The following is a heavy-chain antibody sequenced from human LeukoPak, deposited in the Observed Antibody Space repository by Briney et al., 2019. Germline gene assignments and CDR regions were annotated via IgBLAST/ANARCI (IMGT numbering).Heavy chain of an antibody. V-gene: IGHV1-2*02. Sequence: GASVKVSCKASGYTFTGYYMHWVRQAPGQGLEWMGWINPNSGGTNYAQKFQGRVTMTRDTSISTAYMELSRLRSDDTAVYYCARDGGGRSGSIDYWGQGTLVTVSS. CDR2: INPNSGGT. J-gene: IGHJ4*02. CDR1: GYTFTGYY. CDR3: ARDGGGRSGSIDY. D-gene: IGHD1-26*01.